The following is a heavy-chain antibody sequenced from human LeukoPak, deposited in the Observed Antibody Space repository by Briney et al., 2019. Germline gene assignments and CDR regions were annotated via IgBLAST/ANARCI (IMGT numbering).Heavy chain of an antibody. CDR3: ARDRVGARSFDY. CDR2: IYYSGST. Sequence: SETLSLTCTVSGGSISSYYWSWIRQPPGKGLEWIGYIYYSGSTNYNPSLKSRVTISVDTSKNQFSLKLSSVTAADTAVYYCARDRVGARSFDYWGQGTLVTVSS. V-gene: IGHV4-59*12. D-gene: IGHD1-26*01. J-gene: IGHJ4*02. CDR1: GGSISSYY.